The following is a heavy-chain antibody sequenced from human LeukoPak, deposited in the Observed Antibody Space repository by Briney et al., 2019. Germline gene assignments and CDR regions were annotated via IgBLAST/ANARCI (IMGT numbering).Heavy chain of an antibody. CDR3: ARARDGYRYYYYGMDV. D-gene: IGHD5-24*01. Sequence: PSQTLSLTCAVSGGSISSGGYSWSWIRQPPGKGLEWIGYIYHSGSTYYNPSLKSRVTISVDRSKNQFSLKLSSVTAADTAVYYCARARDGYRYYYYGMDVWGQGTTVTVSS. CDR1: GGSISSGGYS. V-gene: IGHV4-30-2*01. CDR2: IYHSGST. J-gene: IGHJ6*02.